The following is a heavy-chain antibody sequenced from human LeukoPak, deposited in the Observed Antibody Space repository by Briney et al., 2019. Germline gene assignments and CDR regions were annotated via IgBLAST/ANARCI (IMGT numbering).Heavy chain of an antibody. D-gene: IGHD3-22*01. CDR1: RFTFGSYW. Sequence: GGSLRLSCAASRFTFGSYWMAWVRQASGTGLEWVANIKQDGGEKHYVDSVQGRFTISRDNAKNSLYLQMNSLRAEDTAVYYCARDVGYDSSGSYPYYFDYWGLGTLVTVSS. J-gene: IGHJ4*02. CDR2: IKQDGGEK. CDR3: ARDVGYDSSGSYPYYFDY. V-gene: IGHV3-7*05.